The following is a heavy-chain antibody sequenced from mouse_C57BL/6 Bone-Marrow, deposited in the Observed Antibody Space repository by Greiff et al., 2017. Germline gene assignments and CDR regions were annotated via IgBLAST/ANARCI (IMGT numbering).Heavy chain of an antibody. CDR2: IYPGCGST. V-gene: IGHV1-55*01. CDR1: GYTFTSYW. J-gene: IGHJ4*01. CDR3: ARGSGYVKAMDY. Sequence: QVQLQQSGAELVKPGASVKMSCKASGYTFTSYWITWVKQRPGQGLEWIGDIYPGCGSTNYNEKFKSKATLTVDTSSSTAYMQLSSLTSEDSAVYYCARGSGYVKAMDYWGQGTSVTVSS. D-gene: IGHD3-2*02.